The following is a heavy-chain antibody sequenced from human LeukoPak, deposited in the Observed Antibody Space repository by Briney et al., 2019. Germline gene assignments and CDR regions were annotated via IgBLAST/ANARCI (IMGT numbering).Heavy chain of an antibody. D-gene: IGHD3-3*01. CDR2: ISSSSSTI. Sequence: GGSLRLSCAASGFTFSSYAMSWVRQAPGKGLEWVSYISSSSSTIYYADSVKGRFTISRDNAKNSLYLQMNSLRAEDTAVYYCARATIFGDFDYWGQGTLVTVSS. V-gene: IGHV3-48*01. J-gene: IGHJ4*02. CDR1: GFTFSSYA. CDR3: ARATIFGDFDY.